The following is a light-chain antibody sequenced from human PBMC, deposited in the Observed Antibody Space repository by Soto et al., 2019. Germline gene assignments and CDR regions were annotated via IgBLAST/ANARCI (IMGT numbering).Light chain of an antibody. V-gene: IGKV1-5*03. CDR2: KAS. Sequence: DIPMTQSPSTLSASVGERVTITCRASQSISSLLAWYQQKPGNAPKLLIYKASSLESGVPSRFIGSGSGTELTLTIRSLQPDDFATDYCQPYNSYSLTFGGGTKVEIK. CDR3: QPYNSYSLT. CDR1: QSISSL. J-gene: IGKJ4*01.